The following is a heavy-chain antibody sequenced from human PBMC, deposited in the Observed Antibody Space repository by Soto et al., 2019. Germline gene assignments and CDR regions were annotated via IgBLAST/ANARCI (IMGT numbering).Heavy chain of an antibody. D-gene: IGHD1-26*01. J-gene: IGHJ4*02. V-gene: IGHV1-46*01. CDR3: ARTGRHRLDY. CDR1: GYTFTSYY. Sequence: QVQLVQSGAEVKKPGASVKVSCKASGYTFTSYYIHWVRQAPGQGLEGMGMTSSSGLTTTSAQRFQGRVTMTTDTSKSTAYMELTSLASEDTAVYYCARTGRHRLDYWGQGTLVTVSS. CDR2: TSSSGLTT.